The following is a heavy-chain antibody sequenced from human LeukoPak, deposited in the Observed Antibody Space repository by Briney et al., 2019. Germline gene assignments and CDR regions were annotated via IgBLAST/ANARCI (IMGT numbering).Heavy chain of an antibody. J-gene: IGHJ4*02. D-gene: IGHD5/OR15-5a*01. CDR3: AAGGVYSLLDY. CDR2: SDPEHGEA. V-gene: IGHV1-24*01. Sequence: ASVKVSCKVSGYTLTELSMHWVRQAPGKGLEWMGGSDPEHGEAIYAQKFQGRVTKTEDTATDTAYMELSSLRSEDTAVYYCAAGGVYSLLDYWGQGTLVTVSS. CDR1: GYTLTELS.